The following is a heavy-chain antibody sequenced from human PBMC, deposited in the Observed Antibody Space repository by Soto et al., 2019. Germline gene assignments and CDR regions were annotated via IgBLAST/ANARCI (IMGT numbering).Heavy chain of an antibody. CDR3: ARDRVIRYAGYELDL. Sequence: QMQLVESGGGGVQPGKALRLSCAASGFAFNSHSMHWVRQAPGKGLEWLALMTSDGSSKFYADSVKGRCTISRDNCKNTLYLEMNSLRSEDTAVYYCARDRVIRYAGYELDLWGQGTLVTVSS. CDR1: GFAFNSHS. D-gene: IGHD3-9*01. CDR2: MTSDGSSK. J-gene: IGHJ5*02. V-gene: IGHV3-30-3*01.